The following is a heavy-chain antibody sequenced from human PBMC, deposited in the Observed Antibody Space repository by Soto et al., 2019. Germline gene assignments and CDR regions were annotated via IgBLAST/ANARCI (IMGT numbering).Heavy chain of an antibody. D-gene: IGHD2-15*01. CDR2: IIPIFGTA. V-gene: IGHV1-69*01. J-gene: IGHJ4*02. Sequence: QVQLVQSGAEVKKPGSSVKVSCKASGGTFSSYAISWVRQAPGQGLEWMGGIIPIFGTANYAQKFQGRVTITADESTSTAYMELSSLRSEDTAVYYCASLNLGYCSGGSCPGVDYWGQGTLVTVSS. CDR3: ASLNLGYCSGGSCPGVDY. CDR1: GGTFSSYA.